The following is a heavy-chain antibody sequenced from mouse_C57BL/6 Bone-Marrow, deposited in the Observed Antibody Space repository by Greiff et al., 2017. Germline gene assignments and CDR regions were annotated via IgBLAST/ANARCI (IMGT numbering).Heavy chain of an antibody. CDR1: EYEFPSHD. CDR3: ARRSDGFHWYFDV. V-gene: IGHV5-2*01. Sequence: EVKLVESGGGLVQPGESLKLSCESNEYEFPSHDMSWVRKTPEKRLELVAAINSDGGSTYYPDTMERRFIISRDNTKKTLYLKMSSLRSEDTALYECARRSDGFHWYFDVWGTGTTVTVSS. J-gene: IGHJ1*03. D-gene: IGHD2-3*01. CDR2: INSDGGST.